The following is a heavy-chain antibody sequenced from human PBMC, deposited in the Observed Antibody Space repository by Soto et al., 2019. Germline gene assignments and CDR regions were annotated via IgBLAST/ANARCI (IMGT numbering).Heavy chain of an antibody. CDR3: ARGGDIVVVPAAMTYDY. V-gene: IGHV4-30-4*01. Sequence: SETLSLTCTVSGGSISSGDYYWSWIRQPPXKGLEWIGYIYYSGSTYYNPSLKGRVTISVDTSKNQFSLKLSSVTAADTAVYYCARGGDIVVVPAAMTYDYWGQGTLVTVSS. D-gene: IGHD2-2*01. J-gene: IGHJ4*02. CDR2: IYYSGST. CDR1: GGSISSGDYY.